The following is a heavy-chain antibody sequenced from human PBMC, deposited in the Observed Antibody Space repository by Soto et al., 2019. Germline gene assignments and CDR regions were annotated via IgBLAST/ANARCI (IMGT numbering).Heavy chain of an antibody. D-gene: IGHD3-22*01. J-gene: IGHJ4*02. Sequence: GGSLRLSCAASGFTFSSYAMHWVRQAPGKGLEWVAVISYDGSNKYYADTVKGRFTISRDNSKNTLYLQMNSLRAEDTAVYYCARGRDSSGPFDYWGQGTLVTVSS. CDR1: GFTFSSYA. CDR2: ISYDGSNK. V-gene: IGHV3-30-3*01. CDR3: ARGRDSSGPFDY.